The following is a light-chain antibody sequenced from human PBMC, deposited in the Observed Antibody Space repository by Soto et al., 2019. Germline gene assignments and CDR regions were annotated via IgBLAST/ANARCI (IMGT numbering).Light chain of an antibody. Sequence: DIVLTQSPATLSLSPGERATLSCRASQSVSRDFAWYQHKPGQTPRLLIYDASNRATGIPARFSGSGSGTDFTPTINSLQPEDFAVYYCQHRHNFGPGTKVDFK. V-gene: IGKV3-11*01. CDR1: QSVSRD. CDR2: DAS. CDR3: QHRHN. J-gene: IGKJ3*01.